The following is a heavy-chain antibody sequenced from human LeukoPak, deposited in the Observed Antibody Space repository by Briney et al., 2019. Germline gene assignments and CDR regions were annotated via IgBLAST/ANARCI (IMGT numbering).Heavy chain of an antibody. CDR1: GYTFTSYG. J-gene: IGHJ6*03. CDR3: ARRHSGRRITIFGVATHNRNYYYYMDV. Sequence: GASVKVSCKASGYTFTSYGISWVRQAPGQGLEWMGWISAYNGNTNYAQKLQGRVTMTTDTSTSTAYMELRSLRSDDTAVYYCARRHSGRRITIFGVATHNRNYYYYMDVWGKGTTVTVSS. V-gene: IGHV1-18*01. CDR2: ISAYNGNT. D-gene: IGHD3-3*01.